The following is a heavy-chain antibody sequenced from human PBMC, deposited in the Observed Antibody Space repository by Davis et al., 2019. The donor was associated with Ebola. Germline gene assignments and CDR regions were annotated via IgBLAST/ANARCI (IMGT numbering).Heavy chain of an antibody. CDR2: LYPGDSDT. D-gene: IGHD2-15*01. Sequence: GESLKISCKGSGYRFPSYWIAWVRQIPGKGLEWIGILYPGDSDTRYSPSFQGQVTISADKSISTAYLQWRSLKASDTAMFYCARLGYCSGGSCTNWFEPWGQGTLVTVSS. J-gene: IGHJ5*02. V-gene: IGHV5-51*01. CDR3: ARLGYCSGGSCTNWFEP. CDR1: GYRFPSYW.